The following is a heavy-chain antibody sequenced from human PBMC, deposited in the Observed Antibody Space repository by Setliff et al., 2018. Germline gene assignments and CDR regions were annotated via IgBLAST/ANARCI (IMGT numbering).Heavy chain of an antibody. Sequence: GASVKVSCAASGFTFSTYWMHWVRQAPGKGLVWVSRINSDGSTTSYADSVKGRFTISRDNTKNTLYLQMNSLRAEDTAVYYRARDGGEYWGQGTLVTSPQ. CDR2: INSDGSTT. CDR3: ARDGGEY. CDR1: GFTFSTYW. D-gene: IGHD3-16*01. V-gene: IGHV3-74*01. J-gene: IGHJ4*02.